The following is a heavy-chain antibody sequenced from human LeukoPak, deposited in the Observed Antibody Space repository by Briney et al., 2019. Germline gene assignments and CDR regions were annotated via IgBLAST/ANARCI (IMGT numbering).Heavy chain of an antibody. V-gene: IGHV1-24*01. CDR3: ATAVPQQQGYYYYYMDV. CDR1: GYTLTELS. CDR2: FDPEDGET. J-gene: IGHJ6*03. Sequence: ASVKVSCKVSGYTLTELSMHWVRQAPGKGLEWMGGFDPEDGETIYAQKFQGRVTMTEDTSTDTAYMELSSLRSEDTAVYYCATAVPQQQGYYYYYMDVWGKGTTVTVSS. D-gene: IGHD6-13*01.